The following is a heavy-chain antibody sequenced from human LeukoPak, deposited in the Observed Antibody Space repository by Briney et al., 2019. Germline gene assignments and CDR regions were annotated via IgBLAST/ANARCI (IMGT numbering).Heavy chain of an antibody. CDR2: ISAYNGNT. J-gene: IGHJ5*02. D-gene: IGHD6-19*01. CDR1: GYTFTSYG. Sequence: ASVKVSCKASGYTFTSYGISWVRQAPGQGLEWMGWISAYNGNTNYAQKLQGRVTMTTDTSTSTAYMELSSLRSEDTAVYYCARAVAGYSSGWYEGWFDPWGQGTLVTVSS. V-gene: IGHV1-18*04. CDR3: ARAVAGYSSGWYEGWFDP.